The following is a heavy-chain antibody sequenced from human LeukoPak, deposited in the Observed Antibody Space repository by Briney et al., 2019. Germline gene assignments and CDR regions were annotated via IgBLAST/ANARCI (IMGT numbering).Heavy chain of an antibody. D-gene: IGHD3-9*01. J-gene: IGHJ5*02. CDR1: GYSFTNYW. CDR3: ARHGSSYFEPRYNWFDP. CDR2: IYPGDSDT. V-gene: IGHV5-51*01. Sequence: GESLKIYCKGSGYSFTNYWIGWVRQMPGKGLEWIGMIYPGDSDTRYSPSFQGQVTISADKSISTAYLQWSSLEASDTAMYFCARHGSSYFEPRYNWFDPWGQGTLVTVSS.